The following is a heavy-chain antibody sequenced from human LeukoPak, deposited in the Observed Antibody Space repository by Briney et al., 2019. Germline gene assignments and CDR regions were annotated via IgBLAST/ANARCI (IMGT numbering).Heavy chain of an antibody. Sequence: KPSETLSLTCAVYGGSFSGYYWSWIRQPPGKGLEWIGEINRSGSTNYNPSLKSRVTISVDTAKNQFSLKLSSVTAADTAVYYCARGRRTLDPFDFWGQGTLVTVSS. CDR2: INRSGST. CDR1: GGSFSGYY. CDR3: ARGRRTLDPFDF. V-gene: IGHV4-34*01. D-gene: IGHD1-14*01. J-gene: IGHJ4*02.